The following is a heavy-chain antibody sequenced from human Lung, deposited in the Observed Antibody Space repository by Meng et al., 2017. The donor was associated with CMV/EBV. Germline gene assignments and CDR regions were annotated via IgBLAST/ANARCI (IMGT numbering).Heavy chain of an antibody. D-gene: IGHD4-11*01. CDR2: IRTRGYGATT. CDR1: GFMFRDYP. J-gene: IGHJ4*02. CDR3: SSPTTLSRSVDF. Sequence: SXAASGFMFRDYPMTWVRQAPGRGLEWVALIRTRGYGATTEYAASVKGRFTVSRDDSNSIVYLQMNSLKTEDTAVYFCSSPTTLSRSVDFWGQGTLVTVSS. V-gene: IGHV3-49*04.